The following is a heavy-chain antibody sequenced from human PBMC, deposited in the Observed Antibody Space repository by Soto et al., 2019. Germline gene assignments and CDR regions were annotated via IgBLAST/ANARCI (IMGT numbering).Heavy chain of an antibody. V-gene: IGHV3-23*01. CDR2: ISGSGGST. D-gene: IGHD2-15*01. CDR3: AKFVVVAATPLGVFDY. CDR1: GFTFSSYA. J-gene: IGHJ4*02. Sequence: EVQLLESGGGLVQPGGSLRLSCAASGFTFSSYAMSWVRQAPGKGLEWVSAISGSGGSTYYADSVKGRFTISRDNSKNTLYLQMSSLRAEDTAVYYCAKFVVVAATPLGVFDYWGQGTLVTVSS.